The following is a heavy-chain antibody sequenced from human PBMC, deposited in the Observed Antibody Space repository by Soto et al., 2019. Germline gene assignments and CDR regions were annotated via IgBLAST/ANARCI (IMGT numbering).Heavy chain of an antibody. CDR1: GFTFNTDA. Sequence: PGGSLRLSCVASGFTFNTDAMNWVRQAPGEGLEWVATISAGSSATYYAASVKGRFTISRDNSKNTLYLQLNSLRAEDTAVYYCVKEYNGGYVGYYFDYWGQGTLVTVSS. CDR2: ISAGSSAT. V-gene: IGHV3-23*01. CDR3: VKEYNGGYVGYYFDY. J-gene: IGHJ4*02. D-gene: IGHD5-12*01.